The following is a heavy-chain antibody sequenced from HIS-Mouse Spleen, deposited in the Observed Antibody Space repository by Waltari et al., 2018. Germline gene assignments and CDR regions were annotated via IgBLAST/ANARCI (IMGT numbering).Heavy chain of an antibody. Sequence: QVQLQESGPGLVKPSETLSLTLTALGGSISSDYWSWTRQPAGQGLEWIGRIYTSGSTNYNPSLKSRVTMSVDTSKNQFSLKLSSVTAAGTAVYYCARDFHDFWSGYYGGDKKHDAFDIWGQGTMVTVSS. CDR2: IYTSGST. CDR1: GGSISSDY. D-gene: IGHD3-3*01. V-gene: IGHV4-4*07. J-gene: IGHJ3*02. CDR3: ARDFHDFWSGYYGGDKKHDAFDI.